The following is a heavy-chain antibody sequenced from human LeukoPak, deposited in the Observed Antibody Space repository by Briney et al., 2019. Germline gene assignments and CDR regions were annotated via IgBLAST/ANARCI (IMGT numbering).Heavy chain of an antibody. CDR2: INPNSGGT. CDR1: GYTFISYG. CDR3: ARAPPTRGGYGSGSFGWFDP. V-gene: IGHV1-2*02. Sequence: AASVKVSCKASGYTFISYGMNWVRQAPGQGLEWMGWINPNSGGTNYAQKFQGRVTMTRDTSISTAYMELSRLRSDDTAVYYCARAPPTRGGYGSGSFGWFDPWGQGTLVTVSS. D-gene: IGHD3-10*01. J-gene: IGHJ5*02.